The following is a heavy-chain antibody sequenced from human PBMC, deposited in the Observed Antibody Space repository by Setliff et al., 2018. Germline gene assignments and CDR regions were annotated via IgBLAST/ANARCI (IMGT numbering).Heavy chain of an antibody. Sequence: GGSMRLSCAASGFSFSDYNIHWVRQAPGKGLEWVAFIRYDGSNEYYANSVKGRFTISRDTSKNTQFLEMNDLRPEDTAVYYCAKDLSNFGDYGDYWGQGTLVTVSS. D-gene: IGHD4-17*01. CDR1: GFSFSDYN. CDR3: AKDLSNFGDYGDY. J-gene: IGHJ4*02. V-gene: IGHV3-30*02. CDR2: IRYDGSNE.